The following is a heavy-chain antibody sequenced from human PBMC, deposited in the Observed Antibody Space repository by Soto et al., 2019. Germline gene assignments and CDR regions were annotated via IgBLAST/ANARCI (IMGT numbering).Heavy chain of an antibody. CDR2: MKSNRAGGTT. J-gene: IGHJ6*02. CDR1: GFSFSPAW. V-gene: IGHV3-15*07. CDR3: IWQQDFYYGKAV. Sequence: EVQLVESGGGLVTPGGSLRLSCTGTGFSFSPAWMNWVRQAPGKGLEWVGRMKSNRAGGTTDYAATVQGRFTISRDDSKNTLYLQMNSLKFEDTALYFCIWQQDFYYGKAVWGQWTTVTVSS. D-gene: IGHD6-13*01.